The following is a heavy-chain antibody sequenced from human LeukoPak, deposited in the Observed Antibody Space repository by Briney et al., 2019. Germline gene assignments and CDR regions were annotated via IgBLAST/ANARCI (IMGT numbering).Heavy chain of an antibody. CDR1: GFTFSDYY. CDR3: AKERVRLDSGSYLDAFDI. CDR2: ISSSGSTI. D-gene: IGHD1-26*01. V-gene: IGHV3-11*01. J-gene: IGHJ3*02. Sequence: GGSLRLSCAASGFTFSDYYMSWIRQAPGKGLEWVSYISSSGSTIYYADSVKGRFTISRDNAKNSLYLQMNSLRAEDTALYYCAKERVRLDSGSYLDAFDIWGQGTMVTVSS.